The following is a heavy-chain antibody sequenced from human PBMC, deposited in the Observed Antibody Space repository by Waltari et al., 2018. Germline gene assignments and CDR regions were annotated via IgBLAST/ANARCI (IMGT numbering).Heavy chain of an antibody. Sequence: QVQLVESGGGVVQPGRSLRLSCAASGFTFSSYAMHWVRQAPGKGLEWVAVISYDGSNKYYAESVKGRFTISRDNSKNTLYLQMNSLRAEDTAVYYCAKEHRLLWFGELLDYWGQGTLVTVSS. CDR1: GFTFSSYA. CDR2: ISYDGSNK. V-gene: IGHV3-30*01. D-gene: IGHD3-10*01. CDR3: AKEHRLLWFGELLDY. J-gene: IGHJ4*02.